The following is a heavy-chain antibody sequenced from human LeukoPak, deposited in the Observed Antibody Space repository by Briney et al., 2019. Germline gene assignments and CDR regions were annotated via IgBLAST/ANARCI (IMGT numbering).Heavy chain of an antibody. J-gene: IGHJ4*02. V-gene: IGHV3-21*04. CDR3: AKLRWEFYGSGSSPRY. Sequence: GGSLRLSCAASGFTFSSYSMNWVRQAPGKGLEWVSSISSSSSNIDYADSVKGRFTISRDNAKTSLYLQMNNLRAEDTAVYYCAKLRWEFYGSGSSPRYWGQGTLVTVSS. CDR2: ISSSSSNI. CDR1: GFTFSSYS. D-gene: IGHD3-10*01.